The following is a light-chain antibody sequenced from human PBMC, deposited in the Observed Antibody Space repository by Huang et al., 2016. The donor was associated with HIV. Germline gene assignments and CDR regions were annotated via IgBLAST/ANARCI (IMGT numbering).Light chain of an antibody. CDR1: QSVSSN. CDR2: GAS. Sequence: EIVMTQSPATLSVSPGERATLSCRASQSVSSNLAWYQQKPGQAPRLLIYGASTRVTGIPARCSGSGSGTEFTLTISSLQSEDFAVYYCQQYNNWPRGFTFGPGTKVDIK. V-gene: IGKV3-15*01. CDR3: QQYNNWPRGFT. J-gene: IGKJ3*01.